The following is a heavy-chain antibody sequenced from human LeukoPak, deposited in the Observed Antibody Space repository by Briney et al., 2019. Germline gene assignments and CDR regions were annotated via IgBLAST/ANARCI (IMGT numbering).Heavy chain of an antibody. J-gene: IGHJ6*02. Sequence: PSETLSLTCIVSGGSISSSSYYWGWIRQPPGKGLEWIGTINYSGSTYYNPSLKSRVTISVDTSKNRFSLKLGSVTAADTAVYYCGRHQTMYYGMDVWGQGTTVSVSS. CDR3: GRHQTMYYGMDV. D-gene: IGHD4/OR15-4a*01. V-gene: IGHV4-39*01. CDR1: GGSISSSSYY. CDR2: INYSGST.